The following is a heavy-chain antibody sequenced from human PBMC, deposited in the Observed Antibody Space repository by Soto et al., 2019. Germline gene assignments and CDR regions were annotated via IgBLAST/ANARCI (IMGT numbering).Heavy chain of an antibody. CDR1: GFIFSTYA. Sequence: EVQLLESGGGLVQPGGSLRLSCAASGFIFSTYAMSWVRQAPGKGLEWVSAISGSGGDTYYADSVKGRSTISRDNSKNTLYLQLNSIRADDTAVFYCVKEIRIFGVVVFDYWVQGTLVTVSS. D-gene: IGHD3-3*01. CDR2: ISGSGGDT. V-gene: IGHV3-23*01. J-gene: IGHJ4*02. CDR3: VKEIRIFGVVVFDY.